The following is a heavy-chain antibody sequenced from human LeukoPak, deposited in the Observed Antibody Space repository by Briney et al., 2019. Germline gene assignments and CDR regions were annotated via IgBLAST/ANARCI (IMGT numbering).Heavy chain of an antibody. D-gene: IGHD6-6*01. CDR3: ATRRGYSSSRGY. CDR2: ISGSGGST. V-gene: IGHV3-23*01. Sequence: GSLRLSCAASGFTFSSYAMSWVRQAPGKGLEWVSAISGSGGSTYYADSVKGRFTISRDNFKNTLYLQMNSLRAEDTAVYYCATRRGYSSSRGYWGQGTLVTVSS. J-gene: IGHJ4*02. CDR1: GFTFSSYA.